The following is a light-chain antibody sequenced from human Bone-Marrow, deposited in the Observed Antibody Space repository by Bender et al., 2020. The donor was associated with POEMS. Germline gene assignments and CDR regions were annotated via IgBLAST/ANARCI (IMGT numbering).Light chain of an antibody. J-gene: IGLJ1*01. CDR2: EVI. CDR3: SSYTTIYTLPFYV. CDR1: GSDVGGYNY. V-gene: IGLV2-14*01. Sequence: QSALTQPASVSASPGQSITISCTGTGSDVGGYNYVSWYQHHPGKAPKLIIYEVIHRPSGVSNRFSGSKSGNTASLTISGLQAEDEADYFCSSYTTIYTLPFYVFGTGTTVTVL.